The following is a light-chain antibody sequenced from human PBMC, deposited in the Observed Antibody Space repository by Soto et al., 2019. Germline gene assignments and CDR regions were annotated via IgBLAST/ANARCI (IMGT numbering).Light chain of an antibody. CDR2: DSS. CDR1: LSVISNF. CDR3: QQTFHSPMT. J-gene: IGKJ2*01. V-gene: IGKV3-20*01. Sequence: EIGLTQSPDTLSLSPGETASLSCWASLSVISNFLAWYLQRRGQPPRLLIYDSSKRATGIPARFTGSGSGAAFTLTISRVGPGDSAVYYCQQTFHSPMTFCQWTSLES.